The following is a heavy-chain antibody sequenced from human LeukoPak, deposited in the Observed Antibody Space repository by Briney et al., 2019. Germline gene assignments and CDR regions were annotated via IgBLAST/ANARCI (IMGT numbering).Heavy chain of an antibody. CDR1: GFTFSSYW. D-gene: IGHD2-2*01. CDR2: IKQDGSEK. V-gene: IGHV3-7*03. Sequence: PGGSLRLSCAASGFTFSSYWMSWVRQAPGKGLEWVANIKQDGSEKYYVDSVKGRFTISRDNAKNSLYLQMNSLRAEDTALYYCAKDQADCSSTSCYERGFDYWGQGTLVTVSS. J-gene: IGHJ4*02. CDR3: AKDQADCSSTSCYERGFDY.